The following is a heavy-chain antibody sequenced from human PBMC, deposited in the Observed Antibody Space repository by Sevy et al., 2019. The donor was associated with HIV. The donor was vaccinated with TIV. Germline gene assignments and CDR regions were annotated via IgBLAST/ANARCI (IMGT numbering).Heavy chain of an antibody. CDR2: IRGKADNYAT. D-gene: IGHD4-17*01. V-gene: IGHV3-73*01. CDR1: GFTFSVSG. Sequence: GGSLRLSCAASGFTFSVSGVHWVRHASGKGLEWVGRIRGKADNYATAYAASVKGRFTVSRDDSKNTAYLQMNSLKTEDPAVYYCTRFHRDYAWYFDLWGRGTLVTVSS. CDR3: TRFHRDYAWYFDL. J-gene: IGHJ2*01.